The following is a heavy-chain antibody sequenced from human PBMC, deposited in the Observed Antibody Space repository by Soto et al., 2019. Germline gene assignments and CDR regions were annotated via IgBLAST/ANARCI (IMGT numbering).Heavy chain of an antibody. CDR1: GGSISSYY. CDR2: IYYSGRT. Sequence: QVQLQESGPGLVKPSETLSLTCTVSGGSISSYYWSWIRQPPGKGLEWIRYIYYSGRTNYNPSLKSPVTISVDTSKNQFSLKLSSVTAADTAVYYCARGYCSSTICYIWDNWFDPWGQGTLVTVSS. D-gene: IGHD2-2*02. CDR3: ARGYCSSTICYIWDNWFDP. V-gene: IGHV4-59*01. J-gene: IGHJ5*02.